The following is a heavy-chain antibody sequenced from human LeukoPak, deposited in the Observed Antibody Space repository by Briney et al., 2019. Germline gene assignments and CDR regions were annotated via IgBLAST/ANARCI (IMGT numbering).Heavy chain of an antibody. CDR1: GGSISSGGYY. CDR3: VRVASGAPTY. V-gene: IGHV4-30-2*01. J-gene: IGHJ4*02. Sequence: SQTLSLTCTVSGGSISSGGYYWSWIRQPPGKGLEWIGYIYHSGSTYYNPSLKSRVTISVDRSKNQFSLKLSSVTAADTAVYYCVRVASGAPTYWGQGTLVTVSS. D-gene: IGHD1-26*01. CDR2: IYHSGST.